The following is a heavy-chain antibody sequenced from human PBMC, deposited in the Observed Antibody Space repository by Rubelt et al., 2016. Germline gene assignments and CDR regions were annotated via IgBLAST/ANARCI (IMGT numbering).Heavy chain of an antibody. J-gene: IGHJ5*02. D-gene: IGHD3-3*01. CDR3: ARDTTSSDLRFLEWLPFPNWFDP. V-gene: IGHV3-30*07. CDR2: YDGSNK. Sequence: YDGSNKYYADSVKGRFTISRDNSKNTLYLQMNSLRAEDTAVYYCARDTTSSDLRFLEWLPFPNWFDPWGQGTLVTVSS.